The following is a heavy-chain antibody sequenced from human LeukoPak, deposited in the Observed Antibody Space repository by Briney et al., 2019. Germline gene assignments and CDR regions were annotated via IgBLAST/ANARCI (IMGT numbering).Heavy chain of an antibody. CDR2: ISSSGSTI. CDR1: GFTFSSYA. V-gene: IGHV3-48*04. CDR3: ARGMDYYDFVDY. J-gene: IGHJ4*02. D-gene: IGHD3-22*01. Sequence: PGGSLRLSCAASGFTFSSYAMNWVRQAPGKGLEWVSYISSSGSTIYYADSVKGRFTISRDNAKNSLYLQMNSLRAKDTAVYYCARGMDYYDFVDYWGQGTLVTVSS.